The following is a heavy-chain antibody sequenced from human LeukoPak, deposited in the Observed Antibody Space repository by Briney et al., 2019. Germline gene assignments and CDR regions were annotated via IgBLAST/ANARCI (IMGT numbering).Heavy chain of an antibody. V-gene: IGHV3-23*01. D-gene: IGHD3-22*01. J-gene: IGHJ4*02. CDR1: GFTFSSYA. CDR3: AKDLGYKTYYCDSSGYQPAFDY. CDR2: ISGSGGST. Sequence: GASLRLSCAASGFTFSSYAMSWVRQAPGKGLEWVSAISGSGGSTYYADSVKGRFTISRDNSKNTLYLQMNSLRAEDTAVYYCAKDLGYKTYYCDSSGYQPAFDYWGQGTLVTVSS.